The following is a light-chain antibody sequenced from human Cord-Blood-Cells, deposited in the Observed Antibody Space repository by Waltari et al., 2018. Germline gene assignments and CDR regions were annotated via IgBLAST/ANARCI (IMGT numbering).Light chain of an antibody. CDR3: LSADSSGTYPV. Sequence: SYELTHPPSVSVSLGQMARITCPGEALPKKYAYWYQQKPGQFPVLVIYKDSERPSGIPERFSGSSSGTIVTLTISGVQAEDEADYYCLSADSSGTYPVFGGGTKLTVL. CDR2: KDS. CDR1: ALPKKY. V-gene: IGLV3-16*01. J-gene: IGLJ3*02.